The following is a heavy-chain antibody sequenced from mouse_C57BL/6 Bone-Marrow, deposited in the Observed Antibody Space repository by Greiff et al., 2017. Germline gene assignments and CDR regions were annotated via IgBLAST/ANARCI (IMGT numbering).Heavy chain of an antibody. V-gene: IGHV14-4*01. D-gene: IGHD4-1*01. CDR1: GFNIKDDY. Sequence: VQLQQSGAELVRPGASVKLSCTASGFNIKDDYMHWVKQRPEQGLEWIGWIDPENGDTEYASKFQGKATITADTSSNSAYLQLSSLTSEDTAVYYCTTRANWSWCAYWGQGTLVTVSA. CDR2: IDPENGDT. CDR3: TTRANWSWCAY. J-gene: IGHJ3*01.